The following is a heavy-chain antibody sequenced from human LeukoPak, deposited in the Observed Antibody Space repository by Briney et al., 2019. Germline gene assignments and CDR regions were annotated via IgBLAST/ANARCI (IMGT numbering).Heavy chain of an antibody. CDR2: IKQDGSEK. J-gene: IGHJ5*02. Sequence: PEGSLRLSCAASGFTFSTYWMSWVRQAPGKGLEWVANIKQDGSEKYYVDSVKGRFTISRDNAKNALYLQMKSLRAEDTAVYYCARVRQPQFWYDWFDPWGQGTLVTVSS. D-gene: IGHD6-13*01. CDR3: ARVRQPQFWYDWFDP. V-gene: IGHV3-7*04. CDR1: GFTFSTYW.